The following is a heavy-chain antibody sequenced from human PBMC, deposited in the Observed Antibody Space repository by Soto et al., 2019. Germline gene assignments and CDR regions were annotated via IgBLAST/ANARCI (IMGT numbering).Heavy chain of an antibody. D-gene: IGHD3-16*01. CDR2: ISGSGGST. V-gene: IGHV3-23*01. J-gene: IGHJ4*01. CDR1: GFTFSSYA. Sequence: GGSLRLSCAASGFTFSSYAMSWVCQAPGKGLEWVSAISGSGGSTYYADSVKGRFTISRDNSKNTLYLQMNSLRAEDPAVYYCAKHRIMIASRIHGGQGALVAVST. CDR3: AKHRIMIASRIH.